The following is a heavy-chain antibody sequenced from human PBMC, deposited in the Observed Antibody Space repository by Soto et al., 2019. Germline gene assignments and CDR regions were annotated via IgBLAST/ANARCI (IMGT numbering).Heavy chain of an antibody. CDR1: GGSFSGYY. J-gene: IGHJ4*02. CDR2: INHSGST. D-gene: IGHD5-12*01. Sequence: QVQLQQWGAGLLKPSETLSLTCAVYGGSFSGYYWSWIRQPPGKGLEWIGEINHSGSTNYNPSLKSRVTISLDSSQTQFSLKLSSVTAADTAVYYCARRICLRSSFDYWGQGTLVTVSS. V-gene: IGHV4-34*01. CDR3: ARRICLRSSFDY.